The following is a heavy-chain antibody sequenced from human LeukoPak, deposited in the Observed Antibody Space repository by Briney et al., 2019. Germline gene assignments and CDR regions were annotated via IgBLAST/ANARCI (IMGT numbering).Heavy chain of an antibody. Sequence: PGGSLRLSCAGSGLSVSSNYMGWVRQAPGKGLEWVSIMHASGASYYTDSAKGRFTVSRDSSENTLYLQMNSLRAEDTAVYYCARATVEGAYDYFDYWGQGSQVTVSS. J-gene: IGHJ4*02. CDR3: ARATVEGAYDYFDY. CDR2: MHASGAS. D-gene: IGHD3-22*01. CDR1: GLSVSSNY. V-gene: IGHV3-66*01.